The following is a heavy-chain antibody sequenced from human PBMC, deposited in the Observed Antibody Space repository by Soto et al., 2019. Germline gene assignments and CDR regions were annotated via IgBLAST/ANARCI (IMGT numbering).Heavy chain of an antibody. D-gene: IGHD2-21*01. CDR1: GYTFTRHY. Sequence: GASVKVSCKASGYTFTRHYIHWVRQAPGQGLEWMGIINPSSGSTSYAQKFQGRVTMTRDTSTSTVYMELRSLRSEDTAVYYCARGGDGEYYYHNSTHVWDQGTTVTV. V-gene: IGHV1-46*03. CDR2: INPSSGST. J-gene: IGHJ6*02. CDR3: ARGGDGEYYYHNSTHV.